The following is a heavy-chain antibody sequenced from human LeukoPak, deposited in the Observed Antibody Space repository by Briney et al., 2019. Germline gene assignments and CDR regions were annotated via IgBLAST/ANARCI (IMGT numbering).Heavy chain of an antibody. CDR3: ARDVGAYFDY. J-gene: IGHJ4*02. D-gene: IGHD1-26*01. V-gene: IGHV3-48*04. Sequence: GGSLRLSCAASGFTFSSYSMNWVRQAPGKGPEWVSYISSSSSTIYYADSVKGRFTISRDNAKNSLYLQMNSLRAEDTAVYYCARDVGAYFDYWGQGTLVTVSS. CDR1: GFTFSSYS. CDR2: ISSSSSTI.